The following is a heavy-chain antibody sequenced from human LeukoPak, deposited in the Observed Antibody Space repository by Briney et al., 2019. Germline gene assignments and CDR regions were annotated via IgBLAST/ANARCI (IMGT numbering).Heavy chain of an antibody. CDR3: ARQHTYYYDSSGYSGRFDP. CDR1: GGSISSYY. Sequence: PSETLSLTCTVSGGSISSYYWSWIRQPPGKGLEWIGYIYYSGSTNYNPSLKSRVTISVDTSKNQFSLKLSSVTAADTAVYYCARQHTYYYDSSGYSGRFDPWGQGTLVTVSS. J-gene: IGHJ5*02. V-gene: IGHV4-59*08. CDR2: IYYSGST. D-gene: IGHD3-22*01.